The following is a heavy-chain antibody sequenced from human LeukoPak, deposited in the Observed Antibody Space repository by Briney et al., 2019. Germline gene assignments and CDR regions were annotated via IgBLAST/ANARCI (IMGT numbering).Heavy chain of an antibody. CDR2: ISAYNGNT. V-gene: IGHV1-18*01. CDR1: GYTFTSYG. CDR3: ARGSTETLLRYFDWLLLYFDY. Sequence: ASVKVSCKASGYTFTSYGISWVRQAPGQGLEWMGWISAYNGNTNYAQKLQGRVTMATDTSTSTAYMELRSLRSDDTAVYYCARGSTETLLRYFDWLLLYFDYWGQGTLVTVSS. J-gene: IGHJ4*02. D-gene: IGHD3-9*01.